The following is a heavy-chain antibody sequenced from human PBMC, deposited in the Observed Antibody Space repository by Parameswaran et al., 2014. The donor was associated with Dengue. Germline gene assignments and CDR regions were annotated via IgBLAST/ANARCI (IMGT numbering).Heavy chain of an antibody. J-gene: IGHJ6*02. V-gene: IGHV4-34*01. CDR2: INHSGST. CDR3: ARVDIVVVPAAIPDYGMDV. D-gene: IGHD2-2*02. Sequence: RWIRQPPGKGLEWIGEINHSGSTNYNPSLKSRVTISVDTSKNQFSLKLSSVTAADTAVYYCARVDIVVVPAAIPDYGMDVWGQGTTVTVSS.